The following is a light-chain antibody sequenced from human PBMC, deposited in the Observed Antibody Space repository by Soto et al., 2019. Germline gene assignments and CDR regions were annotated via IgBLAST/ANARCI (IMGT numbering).Light chain of an antibody. CDR2: GSP. CDR3: QQYRNWPWK. J-gene: IGKJ1*01. Sequence: EIVMTQSPATLALSPAERATLPCRASQSLGSNLAWLPEKTCHGPRTLIYGSPTRAHGVPARFSGSGSGTDFTPTISSLPSEDFGPYSCQQYRNWPWKFGPGTKVDIK. CDR1: QSLGSN. V-gene: IGKV3-15*01.